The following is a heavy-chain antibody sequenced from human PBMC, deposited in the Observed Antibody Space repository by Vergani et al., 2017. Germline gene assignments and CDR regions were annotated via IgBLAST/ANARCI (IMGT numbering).Heavy chain of an antibody. V-gene: IGHV4-31*03. CDR1: GGSIRSGGYY. J-gene: IGHJ5*02. CDR3: ARLHYYGSVSYYTKGRWCDP. Sequence: QVQLQESGPGLVKPSQTLSLTCTVSGGSIRSGGYYWSWIRQHPGKGLEWIGYIYYGGSTYYNPALKSRVTISVDTSKNQFYRKLSSVAAAATAVYYCARLHYYGSVSYYTKGRWCDPWGQGTLVTVSS. CDR2: IYYGGST. D-gene: IGHD3-10*01.